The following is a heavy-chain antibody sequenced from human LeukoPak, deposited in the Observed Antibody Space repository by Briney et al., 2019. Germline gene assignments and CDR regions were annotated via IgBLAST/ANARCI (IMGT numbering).Heavy chain of an antibody. CDR3: AKDGSLGYSSGWIY. Sequence: PVGSLRLSCAASGFTFSSYGMHWVRQAPGKGLEWVAFIRYDGSNKYYADSVKGRFTISRDNSKNTLYMQMNSLRAEDTAVYYCAKDGSLGYSSGWIYWGQGTLVTVSS. D-gene: IGHD6-19*01. CDR2: IRYDGSNK. J-gene: IGHJ4*02. V-gene: IGHV3-30*02. CDR1: GFTFSSYG.